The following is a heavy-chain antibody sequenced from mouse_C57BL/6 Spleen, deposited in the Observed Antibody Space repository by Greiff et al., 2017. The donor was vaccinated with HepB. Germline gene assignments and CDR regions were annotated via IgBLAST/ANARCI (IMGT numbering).Heavy chain of an antibody. CDR3: ARKGSNYVENFDY. J-gene: IGHJ2*01. V-gene: IGHV1-47*01. Sequence: VNVVESGAELVKPGASVKMSCKASGYTFTTYPIEWMKQKHGKSLEWIGNFHPYNDDTKYNEKFKGKATLTVEKSSSTVYLELSRLTSDDSAVYYCARKGSNYVENFDYWGQGTTLTVSS. D-gene: IGHD2-5*01. CDR1: GYTFTTYP. CDR2: FHPYNDDT.